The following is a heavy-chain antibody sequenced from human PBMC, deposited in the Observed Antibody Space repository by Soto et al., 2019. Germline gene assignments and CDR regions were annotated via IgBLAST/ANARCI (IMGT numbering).Heavy chain of an antibody. V-gene: IGHV3-13*05. Sequence: GSRRISKTIGRGLGWVSGVGINSDPNYPDSVKGRFTISRENAKNSLYLQMNSLRSEDMAVYYCARVLLRYDLWRGYPTSFAYLVQGSLV. D-gene: IGHD3-3*01. J-gene: IGHJ4*02. CDR1: G. CDR3: ARVLLRYDLWRGYPTSFAY. CDR2: VGINSDP.